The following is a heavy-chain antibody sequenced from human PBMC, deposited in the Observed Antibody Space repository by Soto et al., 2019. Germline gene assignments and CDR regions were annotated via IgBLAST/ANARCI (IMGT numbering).Heavy chain of an antibody. V-gene: IGHV3-74*01. J-gene: IGHJ4*02. CDR1: GFTFSTFW. CDR2: INSDGSST. CDR3: ARDFEY. Sequence: EVQLVESGGGLVQPGGSLRLSCEPSGFTFSTFWMHWVRQAPGKGLVWVSRINSDGSSTYYADSVKGRVTISRDNAKNTLYLHLSSLRPEDTAVYYCARDFEYWGQGTLVTVSS.